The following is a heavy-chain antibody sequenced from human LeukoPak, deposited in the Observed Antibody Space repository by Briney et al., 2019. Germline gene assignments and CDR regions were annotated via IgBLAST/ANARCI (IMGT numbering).Heavy chain of an antibody. CDR3: AAPRGYDSSGYYYEGNLFDP. D-gene: IGHD3-22*01. V-gene: IGHV4-38-2*01. CDR1: GYSISSGYY. J-gene: IGHJ5*02. Sequence: SETLSLTCAVSGYSISSGYYWGWIRQPPVKGLEWIGSIYHSGSTYYNPSLKSRVTISVDTSKNQFSLKLSSVTAADTAVYYCAAPRGYDSSGYYYEGNLFDPWGQGTLVTVSS. CDR2: IYHSGST.